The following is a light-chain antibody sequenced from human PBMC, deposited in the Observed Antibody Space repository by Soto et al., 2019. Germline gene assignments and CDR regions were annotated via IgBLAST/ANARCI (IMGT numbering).Light chain of an antibody. V-gene: IGKV3-15*01. CDR2: DVS. CDR1: QGVTTN. Sequence: EIVLTQSPGTLSLSPGERATLSSRAGQGVTTNFAWYQQKSGQSPRLLIYDVSIRATGVPARFSGTGSETDFTLAISGLQSEDSAVYFCQQYNNWPYSFGQGTRLEIK. J-gene: IGKJ5*01. CDR3: QQYNNWPYS.